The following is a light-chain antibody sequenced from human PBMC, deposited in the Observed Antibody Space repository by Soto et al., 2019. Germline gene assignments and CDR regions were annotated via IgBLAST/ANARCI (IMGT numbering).Light chain of an antibody. CDR1: QSVSSN. Sequence: EIVITHSPATLSVSTGERATLSCRASQSVSSNLAWYQQKPGQAPRLLIYGASSRATGIPDRFSGSGSGTDFTLTISRLEPEDSAVYYCEQYGSSPRTFGQGTKVDIK. V-gene: IGKV3-20*01. CDR3: EQYGSSPRT. J-gene: IGKJ1*01. CDR2: GAS.